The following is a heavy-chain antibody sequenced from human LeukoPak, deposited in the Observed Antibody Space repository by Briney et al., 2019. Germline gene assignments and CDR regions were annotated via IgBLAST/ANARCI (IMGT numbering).Heavy chain of an antibody. Sequence: GGSLRLSCAAFGFSFRGYTMHWVRHVPERGLEWVSLITTYYRDSVKGRFTISRDDSKNSLYLQMNSLTSEDSALYYCAASDGEQQLALWGQGTLVTVSS. CDR3: AASDGEQQLAL. CDR1: GFSFRGYT. D-gene: IGHD6-13*01. CDR2: ITT. J-gene: IGHJ4*02. V-gene: IGHV3-43*01.